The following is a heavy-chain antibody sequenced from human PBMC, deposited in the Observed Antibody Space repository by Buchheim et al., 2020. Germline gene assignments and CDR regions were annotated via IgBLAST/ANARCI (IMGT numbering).Heavy chain of an antibody. CDR1: GFTFSSYG. D-gene: IGHD4-17*01. Sequence: QVQLVESGGGVVQPGRSLRLSCAASGFTFSSYGMHWVRQAPGKGLEWVAVISYDGSNKYYADSVKGRFTIYRDNSKNTLYLQMNSLRAEDTAVYYCAKGDYGDYELSYGMDVWGQGTT. V-gene: IGHV3-30*18. J-gene: IGHJ6*02. CDR3: AKGDYGDYELSYGMDV. CDR2: ISYDGSNK.